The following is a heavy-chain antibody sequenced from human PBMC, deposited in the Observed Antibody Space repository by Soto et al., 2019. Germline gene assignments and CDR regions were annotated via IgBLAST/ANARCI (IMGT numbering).Heavy chain of an antibody. Sequence: QVQLVESGGGVVQPGRSLRVSCAASGFTFSSHGMHWVRQAPGKGLEWVAVICYDGSNKYYGESVKGRFIISRDNSKNMVDLQMNSLRAEDTAIYSCARWGPDKVLDYWGQGTLFTVAS. CDR3: ARWGPDKVLDY. CDR1: GFTFSSHG. D-gene: IGHD3-16*01. J-gene: IGHJ4*02. CDR2: ICYDGSNK. V-gene: IGHV3-33*01.